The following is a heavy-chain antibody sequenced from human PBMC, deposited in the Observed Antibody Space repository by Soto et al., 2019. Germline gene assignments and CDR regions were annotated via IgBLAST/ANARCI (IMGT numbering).Heavy chain of an antibody. J-gene: IGHJ6*02. D-gene: IGHD6-19*01. V-gene: IGHV4-39*01. CDR2: IYYSGST. CDR3: ARLEQWLVYGMDV. Sequence: SETLSLTCTVSGGSISSSSYYWGWIRQPPGKGLEWIGSIYYSGSTYYNPSLKSRVTISVDTSKNQFSLKLSSMTAADTAVYYCARLEQWLVYGMDVWGQGTTVTVSS. CDR1: GGSISSSSYY.